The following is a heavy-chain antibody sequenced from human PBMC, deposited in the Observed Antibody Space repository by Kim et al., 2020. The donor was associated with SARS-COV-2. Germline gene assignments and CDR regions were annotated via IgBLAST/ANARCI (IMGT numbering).Heavy chain of an antibody. D-gene: IGHD3-3*01. V-gene: IGHV7-4-1*02. Sequence: ASVKVSCKASGYTFTSYAMNWVRQAPGQGLEWMGWINTNTGNPTYAQGFTGRFVFSLDTSVSTAYLQISSLKAEDTAVYYCARASLMLEWAAAITGGWFDPWGQGTLVTVSS. CDR1: GYTFTSYA. J-gene: IGHJ5*02. CDR2: INTNTGNP. CDR3: ARASLMLEWAAAITGGWFDP.